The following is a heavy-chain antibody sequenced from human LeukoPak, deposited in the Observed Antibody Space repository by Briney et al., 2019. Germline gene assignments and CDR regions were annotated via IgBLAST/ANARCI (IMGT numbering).Heavy chain of an antibody. J-gene: IGHJ6*03. Sequence: SETLSLTCAVSGYSISSGYYWGWIRPPPGEGLEWIGSVYYSGTTYYNPALESRVTISLDTSKNQFSLKVSPLTAADTAVYYCVRDGPYRITNMDVWGKGTTVTVSS. CDR2: VYYSGTT. CDR1: GYSISSGYY. V-gene: IGHV4-38-2*02. CDR3: VRDGPYRITNMDV.